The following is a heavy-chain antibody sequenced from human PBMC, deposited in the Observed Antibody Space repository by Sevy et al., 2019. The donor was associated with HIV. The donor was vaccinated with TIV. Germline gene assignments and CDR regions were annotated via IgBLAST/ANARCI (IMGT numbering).Heavy chain of an antibody. V-gene: IGHV3-43D*04. CDR2: VTWDGGAT. CDR3: ARDREYSGYGAFDN. D-gene: IGHD5-12*01. CDR1: EFSFDDYA. J-gene: IGHJ4*02. Sequence: GGSLRLSCAASEFSFDDYAMHWVRQAPGKGLEWVSLVTWDGGATYYADSVKGRFTISRDNSKNSLYLQMNSLRTEDTALYYCARDREYSGYGAFDNWGQGTLVTVSS.